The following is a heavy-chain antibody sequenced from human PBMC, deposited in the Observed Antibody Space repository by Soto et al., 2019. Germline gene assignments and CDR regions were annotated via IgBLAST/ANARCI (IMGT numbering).Heavy chain of an antibody. J-gene: IGHJ4*02. Sequence: QGQLVQSGAEVKKPGASVKVSCKASGYTFSTYGVSWVRQAPGQGLEWMGWITVSNGNTNYIDNLKGRVTMTKDTSTSTAYMELWRLTSDDTAVYYCARPYSYGSYWYFDDWGQGTLVIVSS. CDR2: ITVSNGNT. CDR1: GYTFSTYG. CDR3: ARPYSYGSYWYFDD. D-gene: IGHD5-18*01. V-gene: IGHV1-18*04.